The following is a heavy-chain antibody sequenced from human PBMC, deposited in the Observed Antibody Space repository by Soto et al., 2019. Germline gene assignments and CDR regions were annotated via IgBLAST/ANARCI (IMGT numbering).Heavy chain of an antibody. CDR1: GGSISSYY. CDR2: IYYSGST. CDR3: ARGADPYYYYYMDV. V-gene: IGHV4-59*01. Sequence: PSETLSLTCTVSGGSISSYYWSWIRQPPGKGLEWIGYIYYSGSTNYNPSLKSRVTISVDTSKNQFSLKLSSVTAADTAVYYWARGADPYYYYYMDVWGKGTTVTVSS. J-gene: IGHJ6*03.